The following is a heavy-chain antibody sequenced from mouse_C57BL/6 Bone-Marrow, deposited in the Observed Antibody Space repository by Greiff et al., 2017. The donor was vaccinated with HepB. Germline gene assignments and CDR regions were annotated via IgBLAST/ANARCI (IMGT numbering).Heavy chain of an antibody. D-gene: IGHD3-3*01. V-gene: IGHV1-81*01. CDR2: IYPRSGNT. J-gene: IGHJ3*01. CDR1: GYTFTSYG. Sequence: VMLVESGAELARPGASVKLSCKASGYTFTSYGISWVKQRTGQGLEWIGEIYPRSGNTYYNEKLKGKATLTADKSSSTAYMELRSLTSEDSAVYFCARGGLFAYWGQGTLVTVSA. CDR3: ARGGLFAY.